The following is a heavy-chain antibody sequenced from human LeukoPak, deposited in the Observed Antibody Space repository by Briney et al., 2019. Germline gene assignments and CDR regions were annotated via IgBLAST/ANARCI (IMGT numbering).Heavy chain of an antibody. CDR2: ISIFSSPI. Sequence: GGSLRLFCAASGFNFSSYHMHWLRQAPGKGLEGVSYISIFSSPIYYADSVKGRFTSSRDDANSLVYLQMNSLRAEDTAVYYCARTNERQLDYWGQGTLVTDSS. D-gene: IGHD1-1*01. CDR1: GFNFSSYH. CDR3: ARTNERQLDY. V-gene: IGHV3-48*01. J-gene: IGHJ4*02.